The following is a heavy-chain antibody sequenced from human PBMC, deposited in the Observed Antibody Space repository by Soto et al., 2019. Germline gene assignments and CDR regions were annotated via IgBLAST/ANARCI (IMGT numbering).Heavy chain of an antibody. CDR3: ANLGYCSGGSCSSAVDY. CDR2: INHSGST. J-gene: IGHJ4*02. Sequence: SSETLSLTCTVSGGSITRGYYWSCIRQPPGKGLEWIGEINHSGSTNYNPSLKSRVTISVDTSKNQFSLKLSSVTAADTAVYYCANLGYCSGGSCSSAVDYWGQGTLVTVSS. CDR1: GGSITRGYY. V-gene: IGHV4-34*01. D-gene: IGHD2-15*01.